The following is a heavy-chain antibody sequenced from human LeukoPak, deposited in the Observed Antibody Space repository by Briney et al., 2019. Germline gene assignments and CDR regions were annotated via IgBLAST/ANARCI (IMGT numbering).Heavy chain of an antibody. J-gene: IGHJ4*02. Sequence: ASVKVSCKASGYTFTSYYMHWVRQAPGQGLEWMGIINPSGGSTSYAQKFQGRVTMTRDMFTSTVYMELSSLRSEDTAVYYCARESITMVRGVNFDYWGQGTLVTVSS. D-gene: IGHD3-10*01. V-gene: IGHV1-46*01. CDR1: GYTFTSYY. CDR2: INPSGGST. CDR3: ARESITMVRGVNFDY.